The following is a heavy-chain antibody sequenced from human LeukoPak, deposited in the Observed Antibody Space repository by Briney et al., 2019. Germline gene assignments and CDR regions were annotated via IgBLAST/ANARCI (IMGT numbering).Heavy chain of an antibody. CDR3: ARPMVGYSRKLALTD. J-gene: IGHJ4*02. Sequence: PSETLSLTCAVYGGSFSGNYWSWIRQPPGKGLEWIGDINHSGTTNYSPSLKSRVTISVDTSKNQFSLKLSSVTAADTAVYYCARPMVGYSRKLALTDWGQGTLVTVSS. CDR1: GGSFSGNY. CDR2: INHSGTT. V-gene: IGHV4-34*01. D-gene: IGHD6-13*01.